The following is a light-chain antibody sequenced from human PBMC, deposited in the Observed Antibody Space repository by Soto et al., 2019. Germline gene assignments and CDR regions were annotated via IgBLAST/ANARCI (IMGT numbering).Light chain of an antibody. CDR2: STS. V-gene: IGLV7-43*01. J-gene: IGLJ2*01. CDR1: TGAVTSGYY. CDR3: LLYYGGAQV. Sequence: QAVVTQDPSLTVSPGGTVTLTCASSTGAVTSGYYPNWFQQKPGQAPRPLIYSTSNKHSWTPARFSGSLLGGKAALTLSGVQPEDEAEYYCLLYYGGAQVFGGGTKLTVL.